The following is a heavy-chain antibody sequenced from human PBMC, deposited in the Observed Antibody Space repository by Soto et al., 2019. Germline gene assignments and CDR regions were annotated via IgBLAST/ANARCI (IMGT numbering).Heavy chain of an antibody. CDR2: ISGSGGST. CDR1: GFTFTSYA. Sequence: PGGSLRLSCAASGFTFTSYAMTWVRQAPGKGLEWLSSISGSGGSTYYADSVKGRFTISRDNSKNTLYLQMNSLRAEDTAVYYCAKALLSGLSSGPDHWGQGTLVTVSS. CDR3: AKALLSGLSSGPDH. V-gene: IGHV3-23*01. D-gene: IGHD1-26*01. J-gene: IGHJ5*02.